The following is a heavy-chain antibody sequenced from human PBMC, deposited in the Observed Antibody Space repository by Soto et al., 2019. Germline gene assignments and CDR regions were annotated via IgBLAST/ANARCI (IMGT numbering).Heavy chain of an antibody. V-gene: IGHV3-30*04. CDR1: GFTFSSYA. J-gene: IGHJ6*02. CDR2: ISYDGSNK. D-gene: IGHD6-19*01. CDR3: ARGEGYSSGSYYYCIDV. Sequence: GGSLRLSCAASGFTFSSYAMHWVRQAPGKGLEWVAVISYDGSNKYYADSVKGRFTISRDNSKNTLYLQMNSLRAENMTVYYCARGEGYSSGSYYYCIDVWGQGTTVTVSS.